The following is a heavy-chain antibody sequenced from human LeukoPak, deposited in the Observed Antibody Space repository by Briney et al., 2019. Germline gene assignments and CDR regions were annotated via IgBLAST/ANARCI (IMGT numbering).Heavy chain of an antibody. V-gene: IGHV3-23*01. D-gene: IGHD4/OR15-4a*01. Sequence: GGSLRLSCAVSGFTFSSHAMTWVRQAPGKGLEWVSGISISGDITYYADSVQGRFIISRDNSKNTVYLQMNSLRVEDTAVYYCAIEEVPDGYWGQGTLVTVSS. CDR2: ISISGDIT. CDR3: AIEEVPDGY. CDR1: GFTFSSHA. J-gene: IGHJ4*02.